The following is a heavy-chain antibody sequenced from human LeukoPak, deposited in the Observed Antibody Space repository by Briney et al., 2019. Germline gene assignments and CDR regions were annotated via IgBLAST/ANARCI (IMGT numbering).Heavy chain of an antibody. CDR1: GFTFSSFG. V-gene: IGHV3-23*01. CDR3: ARGAFYDY. D-gene: IGHD2/OR15-2a*01. J-gene: IGHJ4*02. CDR2: ISSTGGTA. Sequence: GGSLRLSCAASGFTFSSFGMSWVRQAPGKGLEWVSAISSTGGTAYYADSVKGRFTISRDNSKNTLYLQMNSLRAEDTAIYFCARGAFYDYWGQGTLVTVSS.